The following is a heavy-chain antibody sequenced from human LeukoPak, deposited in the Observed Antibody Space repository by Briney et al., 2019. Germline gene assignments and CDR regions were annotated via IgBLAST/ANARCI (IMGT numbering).Heavy chain of an antibody. CDR2: IYYSGST. J-gene: IGHJ4*02. Sequence: ESSETLSLTCTVSGGSISSSSYYWGWIRQPPGKGLEWIGSIYYSGSTYYNPSLKSRVTISVDTSKNQFSLKLSSVTAADTAVYYCARDSSGVYGDFYYFDYWGQGTLVTVSS. CDR1: GGSISSSSYY. CDR3: ARDSSGVYGDFYYFDY. V-gene: IGHV4-39*07. D-gene: IGHD4-17*01.